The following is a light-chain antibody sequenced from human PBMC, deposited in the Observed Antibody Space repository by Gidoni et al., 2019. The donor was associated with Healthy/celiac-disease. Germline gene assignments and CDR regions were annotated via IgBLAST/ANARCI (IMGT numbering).Light chain of an antibody. CDR1: SSDVGGYNY. CDR3: SSYTSSSTLA. Sequence: QPALTQPASVSGSPGQSITISCTGTSSDVGGYNYVSWYQQHPGKAPKLMIYEVTNRPSGVSNRFSGSKSGNTASLTISCLQAEDEADYYCSSYTSSSTLAFGGGTKLTVL. V-gene: IGLV2-14*01. CDR2: EVT. J-gene: IGLJ2*01.